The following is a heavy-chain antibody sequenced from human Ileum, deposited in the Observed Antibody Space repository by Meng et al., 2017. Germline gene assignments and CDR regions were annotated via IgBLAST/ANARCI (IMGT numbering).Heavy chain of an antibody. Sequence: QVELVEAGGGLVKAGGSLRLSCAASGFSFSDFYMTWIRQAPGKGLEWVAYISGRSSAIYYADSVRGRFTISRDNAKNSVYLQMNSLRAEDTAVYYCARDHLPFGWFDPWGQGTLVTVSS. CDR2: ISGRSSAI. CDR1: GFSFSDFY. J-gene: IGHJ5*02. V-gene: IGHV3-11*01. CDR3: ARDHLPFGWFDP. D-gene: IGHD3-16*01.